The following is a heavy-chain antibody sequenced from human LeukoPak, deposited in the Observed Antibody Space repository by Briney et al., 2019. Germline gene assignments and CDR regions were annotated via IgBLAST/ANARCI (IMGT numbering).Heavy chain of an antibody. CDR2: ISSSGSTI. D-gene: IGHD3-22*01. J-gene: IGHJ3*02. CDR1: GFTFSTYW. V-gene: IGHV3-11*01. CDR3: ARPSGYWAFDI. Sequence: GGSLRLSCAASGFTFSTYWMTWIRQAPGKGLEWVSYISSSGSTIYYADSVKGRFTISRDNAKNSLYLQMNSLRAEDTAVYYCARPSGYWAFDIWGQGTMVTVSS.